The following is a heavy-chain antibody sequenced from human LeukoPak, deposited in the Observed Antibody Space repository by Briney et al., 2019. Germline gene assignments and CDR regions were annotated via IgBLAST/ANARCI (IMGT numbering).Heavy chain of an antibody. CDR1: GGTFSSYA. D-gene: IGHD3-22*01. CDR2: IIPIFGTA. V-gene: IGHV1-69*13. J-gene: IGHJ4*02. CDR3: ARYYYDSSGYYYVFDY. Sequence: SVKVSCKASGGTFSSYAISWVRQAPGQGLEWMGGIIPIFGTANYAQKFQGRVTITADESTSTAYMELSSLRSEDTAVYYCARYYYDSSGYYYVFDYWGQGTLVTVSS.